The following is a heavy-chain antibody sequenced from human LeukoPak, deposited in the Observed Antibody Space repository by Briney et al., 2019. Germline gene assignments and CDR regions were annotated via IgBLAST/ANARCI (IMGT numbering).Heavy chain of an antibody. D-gene: IGHD2-2*01. CDR3: ATVVVPAAWSWYFDL. V-gene: IGHV1-24*01. CDR2: FDPEDGET. J-gene: IGHJ2*01. CDR1: GYTLTELS. Sequence: GASVKVSCKASGYTLTELSMHWVRQAPGKGLEWMGGFDPEDGETIYAQKFQGRVTMTEDTSTDTAYMELSSLRSEDTAVYYCATVVVPAAWSWYFDLWGRGTLVTVSS.